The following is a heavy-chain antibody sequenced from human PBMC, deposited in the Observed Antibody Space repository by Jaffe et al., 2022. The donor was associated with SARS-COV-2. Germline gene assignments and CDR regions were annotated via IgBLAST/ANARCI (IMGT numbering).Heavy chain of an antibody. CDR1: GFTFDDYA. CDR2: ISWNSGSI. Sequence: EVQLVESGGGLVQPGRSLRLSCAASGFTFDDYAMHWVRQAPGKGLEWVSGISWNSGSIGYADSVKGRFTISRDNAKNSLYLQMNSLRAEDTALYYCAKDIGEDYYDSSGYDYWGQGTLVTVSS. D-gene: IGHD3-22*01. V-gene: IGHV3-9*01. CDR3: AKDIGEDYYDSSGYDY. J-gene: IGHJ4*02.